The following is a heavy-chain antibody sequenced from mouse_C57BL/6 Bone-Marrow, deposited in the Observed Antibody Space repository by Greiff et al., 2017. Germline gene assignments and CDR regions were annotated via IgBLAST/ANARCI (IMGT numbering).Heavy chain of an antibody. V-gene: IGHV1-64*01. J-gene: IGHJ3*01. CDR3: APNYDGHRFAY. D-gene: IGHD2-3*01. CDR1: GYTFTSYW. CDR2: IHPNSGST. Sequence: QVQLQQPGAELVKPGASVKLSCKASGYTFTSYWMHWVKQRPGQGLEWIGMIHPNSGSTNYNEKFKSKATLTVDKSSSTAYMQLSSLTSEDSAVYYCAPNYDGHRFAYWGQGTLVTVSA.